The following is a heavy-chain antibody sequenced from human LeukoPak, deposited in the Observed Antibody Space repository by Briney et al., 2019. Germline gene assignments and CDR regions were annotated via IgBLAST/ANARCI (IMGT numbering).Heavy chain of an antibody. D-gene: IGHD6-13*01. CDR3: AKDAAGSSWPCYFDY. Sequence: GGSLRLPCAASGFSFRSYAMSWVRQAPGKGLEWVSGISDSAGSTYYADSVKGRFTLSRDNSKNTLYLQMNSLRAEDTAVYYCAKDAAGSSWPCYFDYWGQGTLVTVSS. CDR2: ISDSAGST. CDR1: GFSFRSYA. J-gene: IGHJ4*02. V-gene: IGHV3-23*01.